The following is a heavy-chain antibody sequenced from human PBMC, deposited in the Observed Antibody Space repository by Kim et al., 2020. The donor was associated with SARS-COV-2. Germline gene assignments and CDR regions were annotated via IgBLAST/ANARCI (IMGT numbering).Heavy chain of an antibody. Sequence: SETLSLTCTVSGGSISSSSYYWGWIRQPPGKGLEWIGSIYYSGSTYYNPSLKSRVTISVDTSKNQFSLKLSSVTAADTAVYYCARLDFVGSRTSIAAAGMEWGQGTLVTVSS. J-gene: IGHJ4*02. V-gene: IGHV4-39*01. CDR3: ARLDFVGSRTSIAAAGME. CDR1: GGSISSSSYY. D-gene: IGHD6-13*01. CDR2: IYYSGST.